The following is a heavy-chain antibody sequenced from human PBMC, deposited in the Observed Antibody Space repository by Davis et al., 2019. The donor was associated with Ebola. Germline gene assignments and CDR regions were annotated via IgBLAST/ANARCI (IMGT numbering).Heavy chain of an antibody. CDR1: GGSISSSSYY. J-gene: IGHJ2*01. D-gene: IGHD6-13*01. CDR3: ARRAAAGTGWYFDL. CDR2: IYYSGST. Sequence: MPGGSLRLSCTVSGGSISSSSYYWGWIRQPPGKGLEWIGSIYYSGSTYYNPSLKSRVTISVDTSKNQFSLKLSSVTAADTAVYYCARRAAAGTGWYFDLWGRGTLVTVSS. V-gene: IGHV4-39*01.